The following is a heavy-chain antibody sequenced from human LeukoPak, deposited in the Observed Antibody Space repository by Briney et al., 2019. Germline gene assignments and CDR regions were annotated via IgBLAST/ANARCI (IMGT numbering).Heavy chain of an antibody. Sequence: SETLSLTCTVSGGSVSNSNYCWGWIRQPPGKQLEWFGSIDYSGSPLYNPSLKSRVTISVDTSKNQFSLKLSSVTAADTAAYYCARPLDCNYGGTAFDIWGQGTMVTVSS. CDR1: GGSVSNSNYC. V-gene: IGHV4-39*01. CDR2: IDYSGSP. CDR3: ARPLDCNYGGTAFDI. D-gene: IGHD4-23*01. J-gene: IGHJ3*02.